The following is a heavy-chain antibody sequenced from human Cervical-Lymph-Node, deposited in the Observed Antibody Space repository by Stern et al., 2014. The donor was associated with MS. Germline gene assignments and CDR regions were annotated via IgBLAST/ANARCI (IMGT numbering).Heavy chain of an antibody. CDR2: VHYRGTP. J-gene: IGHJ4*02. CDR3: AGSGTYYPDY. V-gene: IGHV4-59*08. CDR1: GGSISSYY. D-gene: IGHD3-3*01. Sequence: VQLVESGPGLVKPSETLSLTCSVSGGSISSYYWNWIRQPPGKGLEWIANVHYRGTPNYNPPLKRRVTILLDTPMNKISLKLTSVTAADTAVYYCAGSGTYYPDYWGQGILVTVSS.